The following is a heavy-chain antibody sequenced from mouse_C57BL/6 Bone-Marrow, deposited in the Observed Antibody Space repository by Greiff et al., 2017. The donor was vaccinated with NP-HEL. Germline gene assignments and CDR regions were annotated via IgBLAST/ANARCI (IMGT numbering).Heavy chain of an antibody. J-gene: IGHJ1*03. Sequence: QVQLQQPGAELVKPGASVKLSCKASGYTFTSYWMQWVKQRPGQGLEWIGEIDPSDSYTNYNQKFKGKATLTVDTSSSTAYMQLSSLTSEDSAVYDCARRAHYGSSPYWYFDVWGTGTTVTVSS. CDR2: IDPSDSYT. V-gene: IGHV1-50*01. D-gene: IGHD1-1*01. CDR1: GYTFTSYW. CDR3: ARRAHYGSSPYWYFDV.